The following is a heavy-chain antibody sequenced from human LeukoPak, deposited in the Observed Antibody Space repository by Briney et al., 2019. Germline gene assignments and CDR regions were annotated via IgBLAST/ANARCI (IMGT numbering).Heavy chain of an antibody. Sequence: SVKVSCKASRGTFSSYAISWVRQAPGQGLEWMGRIIPIFGIANYAQKFQGRVTVTADKSTSTAYMELSSLRSEDTAVYYCAREDIVVVPAANGYGMDVWGQGTTVTVSS. V-gene: IGHV1-69*04. D-gene: IGHD2-2*01. CDR2: IIPIFGIA. CDR1: RGTFSSYA. CDR3: AREDIVVVPAANGYGMDV. J-gene: IGHJ6*02.